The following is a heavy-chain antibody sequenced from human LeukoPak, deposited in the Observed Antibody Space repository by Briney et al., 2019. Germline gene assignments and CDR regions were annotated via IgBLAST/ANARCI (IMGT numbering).Heavy chain of an antibody. CDR1: GGSFSGYY. D-gene: IGHD3-10*01. CDR2: INHSGST. Sequence: SETLSLTCAVYGGSFSGYYWSWIRQLPGKGLEWIGEINHSGSTNYNPSLKSRVTISVDTSKNQFSLKLSSVTAADTAVYYCARMRGAIDYWGQGTLVTVSS. V-gene: IGHV4-34*01. CDR3: ARMRGAIDY. J-gene: IGHJ4*02.